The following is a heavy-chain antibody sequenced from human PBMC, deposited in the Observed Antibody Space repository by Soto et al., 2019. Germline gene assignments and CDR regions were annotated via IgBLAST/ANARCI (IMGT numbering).Heavy chain of an antibody. CDR1: GFTFHAFA. V-gene: IGHV3-9*01. Sequence: VQLVESGGGLVQPGKSLRISCAASGFTFHAFAMHWVRQAPGKGLEWVSGISWNSGSMGYADSVNGRVTISRDNAMNSLYLQMNSLRAEDTALYYCAKDKGYNWNDVAAFDIWGQGTMVTVSS. J-gene: IGHJ3*02. D-gene: IGHD1-20*01. CDR2: ISWNSGSM. CDR3: AKDKGYNWNDVAAFDI.